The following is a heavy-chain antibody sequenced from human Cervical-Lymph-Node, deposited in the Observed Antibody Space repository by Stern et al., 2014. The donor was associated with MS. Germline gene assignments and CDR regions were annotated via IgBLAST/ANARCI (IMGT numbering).Heavy chain of an antibody. CDR3: ARGSDT. Sequence: VQLVESGGGLVQPGGSLRLSCAASGFTFSSYWMNWVRQAPGKGLEWVANIKEEGRETYYGDSVKGRFTISRDNAKNSLYLQMNSLRAEDTAVYYCARGSDTWGQGTLVTVSS. CDR1: GFTFSSYW. CDR2: IKEEGRET. V-gene: IGHV3-7*01. D-gene: IGHD2-15*01. J-gene: IGHJ5*02.